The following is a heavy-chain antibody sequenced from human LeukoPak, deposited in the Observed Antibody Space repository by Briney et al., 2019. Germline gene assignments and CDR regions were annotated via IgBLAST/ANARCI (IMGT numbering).Heavy chain of an antibody. CDR1: GFTFSSYA. CDR3: ARHTWDY. CDR2: ISYDGSNK. Sequence: GGSLRLSCAASGFTFSSYAMHWVRQAPGKGLEGVAVISYDGSNKYYADSVKGRFTISRDNSKNTLYLQMNSLRAEDTAVYYCARHTWDYWGQGTLVTVSS. V-gene: IGHV3-30*14. J-gene: IGHJ4*02.